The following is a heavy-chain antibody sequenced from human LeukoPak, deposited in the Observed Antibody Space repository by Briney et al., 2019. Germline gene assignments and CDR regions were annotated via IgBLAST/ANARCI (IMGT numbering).Heavy chain of an antibody. D-gene: IGHD2-2*01. Sequence: ASVKVSCKASGYTFTGYYMHWVRQAPRQGLERMGWINPNSGGTNYAQKFQGRVTMTRDTSISTAYMELSRLRSDDTAVYYCARVQRYCSSTSCYGMGYWGQGTLVTVSS. CDR1: GYTFTGYY. CDR2: INPNSGGT. V-gene: IGHV1-2*02. J-gene: IGHJ4*02. CDR3: ARVQRYCSSTSCYGMGY.